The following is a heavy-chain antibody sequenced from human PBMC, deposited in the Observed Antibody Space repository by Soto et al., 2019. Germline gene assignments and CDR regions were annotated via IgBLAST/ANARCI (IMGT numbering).Heavy chain of an antibody. Sequence: QVQLVQSGAEVKKPGSSVKVSCKASGGTFSSYTISWVRQAPGQGLEWMGRIIPILGIANHAQKFQGRVTITADKSTSTAYMELSSLRSEDTAVYYCARDDGDYYFDYWGQGTLVTVSS. V-gene: IGHV1-69*08. CDR1: GGTFSSYT. CDR2: IIPILGIA. J-gene: IGHJ4*02. CDR3: ARDDGDYYFDY. D-gene: IGHD4-17*01.